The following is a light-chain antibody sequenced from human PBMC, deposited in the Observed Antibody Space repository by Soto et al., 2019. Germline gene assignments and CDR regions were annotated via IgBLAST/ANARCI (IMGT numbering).Light chain of an antibody. CDR1: NIGSKS. CDR3: QVCDSSSDHFCV. V-gene: IGLV3-21*04. Sequence: SYELTQPPSVSVAPGKTARITCGGNNIGSKSVHWYQQQPGQAPVLVIYYDSDRPSGLPERFSGSNSGNTATLTISRGEAGDEADYYCQVCDSSSDHFCVFGPGTKLTVL. J-gene: IGLJ1*01. CDR2: YDS.